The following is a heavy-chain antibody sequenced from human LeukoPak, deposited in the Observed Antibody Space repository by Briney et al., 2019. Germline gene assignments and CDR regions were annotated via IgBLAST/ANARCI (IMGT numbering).Heavy chain of an antibody. CDR2: TYYRYKWYN. Sequence: SQTLSPTCAISGDSVSSNIAAWNWIRQSPSRVLEWRGRTYYRYKWYNDYAVSVKSRITINPDTSTNQFCLQLNSVTPEDTAVYYCERDVLNLAGTNVYYFDYWGQGTLVTVSS. CDR1: GDSVSSNIAA. J-gene: IGHJ4*02. D-gene: IGHD6-13*01. CDR3: ERDVLNLAGTNVYYFDY. V-gene: IGHV6-1*01.